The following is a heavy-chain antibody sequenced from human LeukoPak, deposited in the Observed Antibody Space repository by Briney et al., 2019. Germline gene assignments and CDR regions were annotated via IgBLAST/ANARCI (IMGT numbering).Heavy chain of an antibody. Sequence: GGSQRLSCAASGFTFSSYSMNWVRQAPGKGLEWVSSISSSSSYIYYADSVKGRFTISRDNAKNSLYLQMNSLRAEDTAVYYCARDMVRGVIYYYGMDVWGKGTTVTVSS. J-gene: IGHJ6*04. CDR2: ISSSSSYI. V-gene: IGHV3-21*01. CDR3: ARDMVRGVIYYYGMDV. CDR1: GFTFSSYS. D-gene: IGHD3-10*01.